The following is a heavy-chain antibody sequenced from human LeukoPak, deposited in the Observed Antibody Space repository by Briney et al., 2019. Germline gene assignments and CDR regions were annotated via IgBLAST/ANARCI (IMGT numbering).Heavy chain of an antibody. Sequence: PGPSLRLSCTASGFTFTGYAMSWFRQAPGKGLEWVGFIRSKAYGGTTEYAASVKGRFTISRDDSKSIAYLQMNSLKTEDTAVYYCTIEDCTNGVCYTLFDYWGQGTLVTVSS. D-gene: IGHD2-8*01. J-gene: IGHJ4*02. CDR2: IRSKAYGGTT. CDR3: TIEDCTNGVCYTLFDY. CDR1: GFTFTGYA. V-gene: IGHV3-49*03.